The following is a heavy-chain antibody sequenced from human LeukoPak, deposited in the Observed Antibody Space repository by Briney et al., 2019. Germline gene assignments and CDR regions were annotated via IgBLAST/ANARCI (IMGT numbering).Heavy chain of an antibody. CDR3: AKPLYYDSSGYYY. CDR2: IRYDGSNK. Sequence: GGSLRLSCAASGFTFPSHNMHWVRQAPGKGLEWVAFIRYDGSNKYYADSVKGRFTISRDNSKNTLYLQMNSLRAEDTAVYYCAKPLYYDSSGYYYWGQGTLVTVSS. CDR1: GFTFPSHN. J-gene: IGHJ4*02. V-gene: IGHV3-30*02. D-gene: IGHD3-22*01.